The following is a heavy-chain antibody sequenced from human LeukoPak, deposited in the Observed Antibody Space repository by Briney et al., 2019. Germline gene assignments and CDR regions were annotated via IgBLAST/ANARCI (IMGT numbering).Heavy chain of an antibody. J-gene: IGHJ3*02. CDR2: ISYDGSNK. V-gene: IGHV3-30-3*02. CDR1: GFTFSSYA. Sequence: GGSLRLSCAASGFTFSSYAMHWVRQAPGKGLEWVAVISYDGSNKYYADSVKGRFTISRDNSKNTLYLRMNSLRAEDTAVYYSSAYSSSGDAFDIWGQGTMVTVSS. D-gene: IGHD6-6*01. CDR3: SAYSSSGDAFDI.